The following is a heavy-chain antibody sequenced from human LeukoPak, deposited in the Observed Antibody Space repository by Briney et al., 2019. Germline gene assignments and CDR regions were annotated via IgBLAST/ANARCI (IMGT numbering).Heavy chain of an antibody. D-gene: IGHD7-27*01. CDR1: GFTFSSYG. J-gene: IGHJ4*02. CDR2: ISYDGSNK. CDR3: ARVSAGDYPDY. V-gene: IGHV3-30*03. Sequence: GRSLRLSCAASGFTFSSYGMHWVRQAPGKGPEWVAVISYDGSNKYYADSVKGRFTISRDNSKNTLYLQMNSLRAEDTAVYYCARVSAGDYPDYWGQGTLVTVSS.